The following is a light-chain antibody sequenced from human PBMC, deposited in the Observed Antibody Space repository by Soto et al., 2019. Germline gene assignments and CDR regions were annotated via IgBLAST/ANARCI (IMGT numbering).Light chain of an antibody. CDR2: DAS. J-gene: IGKJ1*01. Sequence: DIQMTQSPSTLSGSVGDRVTVTCRASQSINNRLAWYQQMPGKAPNLLIYDASSLESGVPSRFRGSGSVTEFTLTISGLPPDDFATYYCQQFIDGWTFGQGTKVDIK. CDR3: QQFIDGWT. CDR1: QSINNR. V-gene: IGKV1-5*01.